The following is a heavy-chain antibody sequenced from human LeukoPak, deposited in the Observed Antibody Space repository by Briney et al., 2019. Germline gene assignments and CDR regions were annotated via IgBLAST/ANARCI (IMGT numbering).Heavy chain of an antibody. CDR1: GFTFSSYW. J-gene: IGHJ6*03. D-gene: IGHD5-12*01. CDR2: IKQDGSEK. Sequence: PGGSLRLSCAASGFTFSSYWMSWVRQAPGKGLEWVANIKQDGSEKYYVDSVKGRFTISRDNSKNTLYLQMNSLRAEDTAVYYCARISYDDYYYYYMDVWGKGTTVTISS. CDR3: ARISYDDYYYYYMDV. V-gene: IGHV3-7*01.